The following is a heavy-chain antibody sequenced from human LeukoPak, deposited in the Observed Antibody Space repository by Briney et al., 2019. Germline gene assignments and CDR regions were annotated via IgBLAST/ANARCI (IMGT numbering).Heavy chain of an antibody. Sequence: PSETLSLTCTVSGGSISSSSYYWGWIRQPPGKGLEWIGSIYYSGSTYYNPSLKSRVTISVDTSKNQFSLKLSSVTAADTAVYYCARDYGSGSYYNLYYFDYWGQGTLVTVSS. D-gene: IGHD3-10*01. J-gene: IGHJ4*02. V-gene: IGHV4-39*07. CDR2: IYYSGST. CDR1: GGSISSSSYY. CDR3: ARDYGSGSYYNLYYFDY.